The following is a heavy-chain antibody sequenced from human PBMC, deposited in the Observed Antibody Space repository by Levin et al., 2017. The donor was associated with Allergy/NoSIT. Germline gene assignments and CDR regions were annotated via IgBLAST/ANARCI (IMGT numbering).Heavy chain of an antibody. D-gene: IGHD3-22*01. J-gene: IGHJ4*02. CDR2: IKSKAGGETK. CDR3: GWENRRMISGDYFYFFDY. V-gene: IGHV3-15*01. Sequence: PGGSLRLSCAASGFTFTFAWMNWVRLAPGQGLEWVGRIKSKAGGETKDYAAPVRGRFTISRDDSKNTVYLQMNTLKTDDTAVYYCGWENRRMISGDYFYFFDYWGQGTLVTVSS. CDR1: GFTFTFAW.